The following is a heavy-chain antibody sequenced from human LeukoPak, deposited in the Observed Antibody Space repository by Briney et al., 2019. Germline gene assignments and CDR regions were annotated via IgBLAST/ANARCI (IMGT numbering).Heavy chain of an antibody. CDR2: IYYSGST. Sequence: SETLSLTCTVSGGSISSYYWSWIRQPPGKGLEWIGYIYYSGSTNYTPSLKSRVTISVDTSKNQFSLKLSSVTAADTAVYYCARHSRLSGSLANFDYWGQGTLVTVSS. J-gene: IGHJ4*02. CDR1: GGSISSYY. V-gene: IGHV4-59*08. D-gene: IGHD1-26*01. CDR3: ARHSRLSGSLANFDY.